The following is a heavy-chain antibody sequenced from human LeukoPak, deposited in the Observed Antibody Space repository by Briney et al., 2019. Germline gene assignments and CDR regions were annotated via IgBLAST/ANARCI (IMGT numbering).Heavy chain of an antibody. J-gene: IGHJ4*02. CDR3: ATVPDYDYVWGSYRPHYFDY. CDR1: GYTLTELS. Sequence: GASVKVSCKVSGYTLTELSMHWVRQAPGKGLEWMGGFDPEDGETIYAQKFQGRVTMTEDTSTDTAYMELSSLRSEDKAVYYCATVPDYDYVWGSYRPHYFDYWGQGTLVTVSS. V-gene: IGHV1-24*01. D-gene: IGHD3-16*02. CDR2: FDPEDGET.